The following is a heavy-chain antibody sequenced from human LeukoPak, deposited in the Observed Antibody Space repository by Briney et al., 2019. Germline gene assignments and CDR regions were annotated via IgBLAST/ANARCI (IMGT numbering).Heavy chain of an antibody. CDR3: ARVQGRYSYDY. CDR1: GFTFSSYT. V-gene: IGHV3-21*01. J-gene: IGHJ4*02. Sequence: GGSLRLSCAASGFTFSSYTMNWVRQAPGKGLEWVSSISASSIYIYYADSVKGRFTISRDNAKNSLYLQMNSLRAEDTAVYYCARVQGRYSYDYWGQGTLVTVSS. CDR2: ISASSIYI. D-gene: IGHD2-15*01.